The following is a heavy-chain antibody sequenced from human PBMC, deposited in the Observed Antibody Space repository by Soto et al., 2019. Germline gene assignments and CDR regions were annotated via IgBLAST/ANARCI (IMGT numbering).Heavy chain of an antibody. CDR3: AKGGPRIYCSGGSCYQDFDY. J-gene: IGHJ4*02. V-gene: IGHV3-30*18. CDR2: ISYDGSNK. CDR1: GFTFSSYG. D-gene: IGHD2-15*01. Sequence: QVQLVESGGGVFQTGRSLRLSCAASGFTFSSYGMHWVRQAPGKGLEWVAVISYDGSNKYYADSVKGRFTISRDNSKNTLYLHMNSLRAEDTAVYYCAKGGPRIYCSGGSCYQDFDYWGQGTLVTVSS.